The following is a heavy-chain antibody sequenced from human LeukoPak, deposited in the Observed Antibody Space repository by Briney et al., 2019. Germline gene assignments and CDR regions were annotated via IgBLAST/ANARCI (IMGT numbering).Heavy chain of an antibody. CDR1: GYTFTSYA. D-gene: IGHD6-19*01. CDR2: FNTNTGNP. J-gene: IGHJ6*03. Sequence: GASVKVSCKASGYTFTSYAMNMVRQAPGQGLEWMGWFNTNTGNPTYAQGFTGRFVFSLDTSVSTADLQISSLKAEDTDVYYCARAPGGSGWYIHYMDVWGKGTTVTVSS. CDR3: ARAPGGSGWYIHYMDV. V-gene: IGHV7-4-1*02.